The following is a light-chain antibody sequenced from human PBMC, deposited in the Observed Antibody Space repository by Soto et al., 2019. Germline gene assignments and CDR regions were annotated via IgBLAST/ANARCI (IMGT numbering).Light chain of an antibody. Sequence: QSVLTQPPSVSEAPRQRVTISCSGSSSNIGNNAVNWFQQLPGKAPKLLIYYDDLVPSGVSDRFSGSKSGTSASLAIRGLQSEDEADYYCATWDDSLNGPVFGGGPKVTVL. J-gene: IGLJ2*01. CDR2: YDD. V-gene: IGLV1-36*01. CDR3: ATWDDSLNGPV. CDR1: SSNIGNNA.